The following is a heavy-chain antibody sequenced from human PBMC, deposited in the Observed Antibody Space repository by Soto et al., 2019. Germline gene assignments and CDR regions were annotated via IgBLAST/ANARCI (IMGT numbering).Heavy chain of an antibody. D-gene: IGHD3-9*01. V-gene: IGHV3-30*18. Sequence: LRLSCAASGFTFSSYGMHWVRQAPGKGLEWVAVISYDGSNKYYADSVKGRFTISRDNSKNTLYLQMNSLRAEDTAVYYCAKDRGDILTGAGPTDVWGQGTTVTVSS. CDR3: AKDRGDILTGAGPTDV. CDR2: ISYDGSNK. J-gene: IGHJ6*02. CDR1: GFTFSSYG.